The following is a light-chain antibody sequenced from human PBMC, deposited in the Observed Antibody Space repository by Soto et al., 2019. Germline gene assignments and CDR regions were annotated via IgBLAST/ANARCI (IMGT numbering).Light chain of an antibody. CDR3: SSYTISSTGVV. CDR2: EVS. J-gene: IGLJ2*01. CDR1: SSDVGGYNY. Sequence: QSVLTQPASVSGSPGQSITISCTGTSSDVGGYNYVSWHQQHPGKAPKLMIYEVSNRPSGVSNRFSGSKSGNTASLTISGLQAEDEADYYCSSYTISSTGVVFGGGTKLTVL. V-gene: IGLV2-14*01.